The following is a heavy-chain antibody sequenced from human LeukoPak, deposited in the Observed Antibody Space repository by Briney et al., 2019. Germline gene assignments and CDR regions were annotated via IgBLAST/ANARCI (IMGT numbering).Heavy chain of an antibody. D-gene: IGHD5-12*01. CDR3: ARNSGYDYGAFDI. Sequence: GGSLRLSCAASGFTVSSNYMSWVRQAPGKGLEWASVIYSGGSTYYADSVKGRFTISRDNSKNTLYLQMNSLRAEDTAVYYCARNSGYDYGAFDIWGQGTMVTVSS. CDR1: GFTVSSNY. V-gene: IGHV3-66*01. CDR2: IYSGGST. J-gene: IGHJ3*02.